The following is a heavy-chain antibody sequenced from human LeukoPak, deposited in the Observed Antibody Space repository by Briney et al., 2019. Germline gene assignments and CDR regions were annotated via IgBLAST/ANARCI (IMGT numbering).Heavy chain of an antibody. Sequence: SETLSLTCTVSGSSVTSGGFYWAWLRQPPGKGLEWIATVYYTGSTYYSPSLKSRVTISIDTSKNQFSLELRSVVAPDTAVYYCARHSGSGSLSRPFDPWDQGTLVTVSS. D-gene: IGHD3-10*01. CDR3: ARHSGSGSLSRPFDP. CDR1: GSSVTSGGFY. V-gene: IGHV4-39*01. J-gene: IGHJ5*02. CDR2: VYYTGST.